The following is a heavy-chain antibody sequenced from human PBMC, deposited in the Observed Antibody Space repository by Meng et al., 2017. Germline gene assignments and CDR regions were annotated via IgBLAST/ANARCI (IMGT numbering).Heavy chain of an antibody. CDR1: GGSFSGYY. J-gene: IGHJ5*02. CDR3: ARGRWRGNRFDP. Sequence: QVQLQQWGGGLLQPSETLSLTCAVYGGSFSGYYWSWIRQPPGKGLEWIGEINHSGSTNYNPSLKSRVTISVDTSKNQFSLKLSSVTAADTAVYYCARGRWRGNRFDPWGQGTLVTVSS. D-gene: IGHD3-10*01. V-gene: IGHV4-34*01. CDR2: INHSGST.